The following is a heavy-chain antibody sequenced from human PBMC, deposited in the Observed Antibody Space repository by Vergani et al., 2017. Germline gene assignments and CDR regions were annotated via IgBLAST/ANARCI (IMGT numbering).Heavy chain of an antibody. V-gene: IGHV4-61*02. D-gene: IGHD1-26*01. CDR3: ARAALRYSWSYEPEDFFDY. J-gene: IGHJ4*02. CDR1: GGSISSGSYY. CDR2: IYTSGST. Sequence: QVQLQESGPGLVKPSQTLSLTCTVSGGSISSGSYYWSWIRQPAGKGLEWIGRIYTSGSTNYNPSLKSRVTISVDTSKNQFSLKLSSVTAADTAVYYCARAALRYSWSYEPEDFFDYWGQGTLVTVSS.